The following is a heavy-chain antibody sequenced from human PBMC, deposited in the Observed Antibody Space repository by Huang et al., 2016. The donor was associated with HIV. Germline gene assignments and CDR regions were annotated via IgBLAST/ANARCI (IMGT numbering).Heavy chain of an antibody. Sequence: QVQLYQWGAGPLRPSATLSLTCGVSGGSLHGYYLNWLRQSPGRGLEWIGEVNHGGSTKYNPSLKSRVTISVDTSKIQFALNLTSVTATDTADYYCATSRSGSGWFLDIWGRGTLVSVS. V-gene: IGHV4-34*01. CDR3: ATSRSGSGWFLDI. CDR1: GGSLHGYY. D-gene: IGHD6-19*01. J-gene: IGHJ2*01. CDR2: VNHGGST.